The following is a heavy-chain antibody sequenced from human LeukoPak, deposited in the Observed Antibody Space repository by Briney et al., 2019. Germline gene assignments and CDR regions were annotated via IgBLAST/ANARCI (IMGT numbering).Heavy chain of an antibody. Sequence: PSETLSLTCTVSGGSISSYYWSWIRQPPGKGLEWIGCIYYSGSTNYNPSLKSRVTISVDTSKNQFSLKLSSVTAADTAVYYCARAHRSSWVSRHWFDPWGQGTLVTVSS. V-gene: IGHV4-59*01. CDR1: GGSISSYY. D-gene: IGHD6-13*01. CDR2: IYYSGST. J-gene: IGHJ5*02. CDR3: ARAHRSSWVSRHWFDP.